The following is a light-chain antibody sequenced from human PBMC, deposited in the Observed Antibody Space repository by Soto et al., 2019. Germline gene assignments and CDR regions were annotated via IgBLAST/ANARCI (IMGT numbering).Light chain of an antibody. CDR2: GVS. CDR1: SSDVGGYNY. Sequence: QSALTQPASVSGSPGQSITMSCTGTSSDVGGYNYVSWYQQDPGKAPKLMIYGVSNRPSGVANRFSGSKSGNTASLTISGLQAEDEADYYCSSYTSSSTLYVFGTGTKVTVL. V-gene: IGLV2-14*01. J-gene: IGLJ1*01. CDR3: SSYTSSSTLYV.